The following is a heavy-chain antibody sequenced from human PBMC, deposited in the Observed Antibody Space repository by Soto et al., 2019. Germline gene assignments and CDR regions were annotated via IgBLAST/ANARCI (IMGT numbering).Heavy chain of an antibody. CDR2: ISGSGKSA. Sequence: EVQLLESGGGLVQPGGSLRLSCAASGFTFSIYAMTWVRQAPGQGLEWVSSISGSGKSAYYADSVKGRFTFSRDNSKNTLSLQMNSLRAEDTALYYCAKLGSNGWYDAFDIWGQWTVVTVSS. V-gene: IGHV3-23*01. D-gene: IGHD6-19*01. J-gene: IGHJ3*02. CDR1: GFTFSIYA. CDR3: AKLGSNGWYDAFDI.